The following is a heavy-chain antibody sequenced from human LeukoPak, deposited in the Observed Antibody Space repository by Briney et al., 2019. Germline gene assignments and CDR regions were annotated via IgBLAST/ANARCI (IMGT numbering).Heavy chain of an antibody. D-gene: IGHD1-26*01. J-gene: IGHJ4*02. CDR1: GGSISSGSYY. V-gene: IGHV4-61*02. CDR2: IYTSRSI. Sequence: EPSETLSLTCSVSGGSISSGSYYWTWIRQPAGKGLEWIGRIYTSRSINYNPSLKSRVTISLDTSKKQFSLKLSSVTAADTAVYYCARQTPGSYYFDYWGQGSLVTVSS. CDR3: ARQTPGSYYFDY.